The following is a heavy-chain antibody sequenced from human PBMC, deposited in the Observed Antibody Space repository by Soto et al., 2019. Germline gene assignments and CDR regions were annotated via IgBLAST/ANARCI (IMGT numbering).Heavy chain of an antibody. J-gene: IGHJ4*02. CDR2: IKQDGSEK. CDR1: GFTFSSYW. V-gene: IGHV3-7*01. D-gene: IGHD2-21*02. Sequence: VGSLRLSCAASGFTFSSYWMSWVRQAPGKGLEWVANIKQDGSEKYYVDSVKGRFTISRDNAKNSLYLQMNSLRAEDTAVYYCARDLYCGGDCPIDYWGQGTLVTVSS. CDR3: ARDLYCGGDCPIDY.